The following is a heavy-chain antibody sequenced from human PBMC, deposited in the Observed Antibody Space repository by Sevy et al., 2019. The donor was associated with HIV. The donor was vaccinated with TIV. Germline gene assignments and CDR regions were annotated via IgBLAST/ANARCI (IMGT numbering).Heavy chain of an antibody. V-gene: IGHV3-7*01. Sequence: GGSLRLSCAASGFTFSSYWMSWVRQAPGKGLEWVANIKQDGSEKYYVDSVKGRFTISRDNAKNSLYLQMNSLRAEDTAVYYRARDCSGGSCYLTFDYWGQGTLVTVSS. J-gene: IGHJ4*02. CDR3: ARDCSGGSCYLTFDY. CDR1: GFTFSSYW. CDR2: IKQDGSEK. D-gene: IGHD2-15*01.